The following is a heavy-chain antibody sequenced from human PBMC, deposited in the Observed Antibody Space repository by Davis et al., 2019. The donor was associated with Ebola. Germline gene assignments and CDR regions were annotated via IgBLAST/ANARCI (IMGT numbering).Heavy chain of an antibody. CDR1: GFTFSGSA. V-gene: IGHV3-73*01. D-gene: IGHD4-17*01. Sequence: GESLKISCAASGFTFSGSAMHWVRQASGKGLEWVGRIRSKANSYATAYAASVKGRFTISGDDSKNTAYLQMNSLKTKDTAVYYCTATVTTDYWGQGTLVTVSS. CDR2: IRSKANSYAT. J-gene: IGHJ4*02. CDR3: TATVTTDY.